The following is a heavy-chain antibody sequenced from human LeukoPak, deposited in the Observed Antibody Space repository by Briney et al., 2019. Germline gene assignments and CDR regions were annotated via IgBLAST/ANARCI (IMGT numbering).Heavy chain of an antibody. CDR3: ARGSLSGYPPSDFDY. CDR2: IYYSGST. D-gene: IGHD3-22*01. CDR1: GGSISSYY. V-gene: IGHV4-59*01. Sequence: SETLSLTCTVSGGSISSYYWSWIRQPPGKGLEWIGYIYYSGSTNYNPSLKSRVTISVDTSKNQFSLKLSSVTAADTAVYYCARGSLSGYPPSDFDYWGQGTLVTVSS. J-gene: IGHJ4*02.